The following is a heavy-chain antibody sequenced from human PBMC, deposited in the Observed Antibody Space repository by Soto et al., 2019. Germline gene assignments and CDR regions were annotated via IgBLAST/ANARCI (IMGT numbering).Heavy chain of an antibody. CDR2: ISADNGNT. CDR3: ARGGTPIVY. Sequence: QVQLVQSGAEVKKPGASVKVSCKASGYTFTNFGISWVRQAPGQGLEWMGWISADNGNTKYAQKVQGRVTMTTDTSTSTAYMEVRSMRFDATAASYFARGGTPIVYWGQGTLVTVSS. D-gene: IGHD3-16*01. CDR1: GYTFTNFG. J-gene: IGHJ4*02. V-gene: IGHV1-18*01.